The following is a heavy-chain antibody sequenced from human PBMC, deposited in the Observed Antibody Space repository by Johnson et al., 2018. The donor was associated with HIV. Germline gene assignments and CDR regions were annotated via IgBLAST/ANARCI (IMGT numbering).Heavy chain of an antibody. Sequence: MQLVESGGGLVQPGGSLRLSCAASGFTVSSNYMTWVRQAPGKRLEWVSVIYSGGTTYNAYSVKGRFTISRDNSKNTLYLQMNSLRAEDTAVYYCAREGGPPKLAFDIWGQGTMVTVSS. V-gene: IGHV3-66*01. CDR3: AREGGPPKLAFDI. J-gene: IGHJ3*02. D-gene: IGHD3-16*01. CDR1: GFTVSSNY. CDR2: IYSGGTT.